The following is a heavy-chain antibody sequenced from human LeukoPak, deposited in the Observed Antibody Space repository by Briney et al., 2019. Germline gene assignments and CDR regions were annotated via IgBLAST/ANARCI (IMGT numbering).Heavy chain of an antibody. J-gene: IGHJ5*02. CDR1: GFTFISYA. Sequence: GGSLRLSCAASGFTFISYAMSWVRQAPGKGLEWVSAISGSGGSTYYADSVKGRFTISRDNSKNTLYLQMNSLRAEDTAVYYCAIRSSSGGFDPWGQGTLVTVSS. V-gene: IGHV3-23*01. D-gene: IGHD6-13*01. CDR3: AIRSSSGGFDP. CDR2: ISGSGGST.